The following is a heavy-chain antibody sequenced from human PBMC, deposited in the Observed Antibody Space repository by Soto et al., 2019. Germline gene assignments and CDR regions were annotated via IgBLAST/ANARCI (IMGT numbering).Heavy chain of an antibody. CDR2: LYWDDDK. Sequence: QITLKESGPTLVKPTQTLTLTCTFSGLSLRTTGVGVGWVRQPPGKALEWLALLYWDDDKRYSPSLKSRLTITKDTSEKQVVLTMTTLDTVDTATYYCVQSRCGGDCLQIYSSHSYYGLAVWGQGTTVTVSS. D-gene: IGHD2-21*02. J-gene: IGHJ6*02. CDR3: VQSRCGGDCLQIYSSHSYYGLAV. V-gene: IGHV2-5*02. CDR1: GLSLRTTGVG.